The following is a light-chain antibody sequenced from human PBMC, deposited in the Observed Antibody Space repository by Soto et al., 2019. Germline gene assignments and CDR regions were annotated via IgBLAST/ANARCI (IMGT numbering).Light chain of an antibody. Sequence: QSVLTQPHSVSAAPGQKVTISCSGSSSNIGNNYVSWYQQLPGTAPKLLIYENSLRPSGIPDRFSGSKSGTSATLGITGLQTGDEADYYCGTWDSTLSAGVFGGGTKLTVL. J-gene: IGLJ3*02. CDR1: SSNIGNNY. CDR3: GTWDSTLSAGV. V-gene: IGLV1-51*02. CDR2: ENS.